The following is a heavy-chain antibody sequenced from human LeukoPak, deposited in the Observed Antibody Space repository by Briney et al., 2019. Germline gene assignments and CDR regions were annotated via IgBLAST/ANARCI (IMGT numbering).Heavy chain of an antibody. CDR2: IYGSGIT. D-gene: IGHD3-22*01. Sequence: PSETLSLTCTVSGGSIISNYWSWIRQSAGTGLDWIGRIYGSGITDYNPSLKSRVTMSLDTSRKQFSLRLTSVTAADTAVYYCARLKFYDSTGYSPGYYMDVWGKGTTVSVFS. V-gene: IGHV4-4*07. CDR1: GGSIISNY. CDR3: ARLKFYDSTGYSPGYYMDV. J-gene: IGHJ6*03.